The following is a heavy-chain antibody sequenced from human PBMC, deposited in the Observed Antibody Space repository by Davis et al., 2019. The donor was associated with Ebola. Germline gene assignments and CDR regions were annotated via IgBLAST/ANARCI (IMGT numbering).Heavy chain of an antibody. CDR2: IWYDGSNK. J-gene: IGHJ6*02. V-gene: IGHV3-33*01. CDR3: ARRLWSPYYYYGMDV. Sequence: GESLKISCAASGFTFSSYGMHWVRQAPGKGLEWVAVIWYDGSNKYYADSVKGRFTISRDNSKNTLYLQMNSLRAEDTAVYYCARRLWSPYYYYGMDVWGQGTTVTVSS. D-gene: IGHD2-21*01. CDR1: GFTFSSYG.